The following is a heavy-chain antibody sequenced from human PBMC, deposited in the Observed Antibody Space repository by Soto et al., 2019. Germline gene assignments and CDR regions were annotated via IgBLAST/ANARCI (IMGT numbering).Heavy chain of an antibody. V-gene: IGHV1-69*04. Sequence: GASVKVSCKASGGTFSSYTISWVRQAPGQGLEWMGRIIPILGIANYAQKFQGRVTITADKSTSTAYMELSSLRSEDTAVYYCARDRPGSGTNFDYWGQGTLVTVSS. D-gene: IGHD3-10*01. CDR1: GGTFSSYT. CDR3: ARDRPGSGTNFDY. CDR2: IIPILGIA. J-gene: IGHJ4*02.